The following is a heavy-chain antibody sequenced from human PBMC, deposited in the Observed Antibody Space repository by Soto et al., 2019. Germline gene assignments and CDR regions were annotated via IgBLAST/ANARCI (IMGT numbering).Heavy chain of an antibody. CDR2: MSYAGTYK. CDR3: AKEMYPRTVLDSSSPWGDY. D-gene: IGHD6-6*01. V-gene: IGHV3-30*18. J-gene: IGHJ4*02. Sequence: QVQLVESGGGVVQPGRSLRLSCAVSGFTFSDYGMHWVRQAPGKGLVWVAVMSYAGTYKYYADSVKGRFTISRDLSGNTLFLQMNSLRLEDTAVYFCAKEMYPRTVLDSSSPWGDYWGQGTLVTVSS. CDR1: GFTFSDYG.